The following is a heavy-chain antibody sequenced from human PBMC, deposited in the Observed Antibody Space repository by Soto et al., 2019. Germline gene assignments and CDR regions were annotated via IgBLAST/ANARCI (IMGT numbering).Heavy chain of an antibody. V-gene: IGHV5-51*01. CDR3: ARHSTSAPQDY. D-gene: IGHD3-10*01. Sequence: GESLKVSCKGSGDSFTSYWIAWVRQMPGKGLEWVGIIYPGDSDTRYSPSFEGHVTISVDKSISTAFLQWNSLKASDNAIYYCARHSTSAPQDYWGQGTLVTVSS. J-gene: IGHJ4*01. CDR2: IYPGDSDT. CDR1: GDSFTSYW.